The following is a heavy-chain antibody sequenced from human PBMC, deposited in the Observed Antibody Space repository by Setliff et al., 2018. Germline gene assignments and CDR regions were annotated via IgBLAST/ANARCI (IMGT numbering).Heavy chain of an antibody. D-gene: IGHD1-26*01. CDR1: GFTFDDYG. J-gene: IGHJ3*01. Sequence: GGSLRLSCAASGFTFDDYGMSWVRQAPGKGLEWVAGINWSGGSTGYADSVKGRFTISRDNAKNSLYLQMNSLRAEDTALYHCARDCSPVGSYYPRQPFDFWGQGTMVTVSS. CDR3: ARDCSPVGSYYPRQPFDF. CDR2: INWSGGST. V-gene: IGHV3-20*01.